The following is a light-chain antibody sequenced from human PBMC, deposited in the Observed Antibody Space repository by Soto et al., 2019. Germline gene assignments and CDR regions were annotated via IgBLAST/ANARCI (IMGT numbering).Light chain of an antibody. CDR3: CSYAGSYPYV. J-gene: IGLJ1*01. V-gene: IGLV2-11*01. CDR1: SSDVGGYNY. CDR2: EVS. Sequence: QSVLTQPASVSGSPGQSITISCTGTSSDVGGYNYVSWYQQHPGKAPKLMIHEVSNRPSGVPDRFSGSKSGNTASLTISGLQAEDEADYYCCSYAGSYPYVFGTGTKVTV.